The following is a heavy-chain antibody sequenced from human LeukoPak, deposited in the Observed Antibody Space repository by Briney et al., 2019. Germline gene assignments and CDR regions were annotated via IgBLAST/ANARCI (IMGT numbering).Heavy chain of an antibody. CDR1: GGSISSSSYY. J-gene: IGHJ4*02. CDR3: ARRGIAARNWNY. Sequence: SETLSLTCTVSGGSISSSSYYWGWIRQPPGKGLEWIGSIYYSGSTYYNPSLKSRVTISVDTSKNQFSLKLSSVTAADTAVYYCARRGIAARNWNYWGQGTLVTVSS. CDR2: IYYSGST. V-gene: IGHV4-39*01. D-gene: IGHD6-6*01.